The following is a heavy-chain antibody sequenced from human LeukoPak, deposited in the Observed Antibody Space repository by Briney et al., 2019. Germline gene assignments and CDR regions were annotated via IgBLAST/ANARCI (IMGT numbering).Heavy chain of an antibody. CDR3: AKWGDYDVLTGYYVPDY. D-gene: IGHD3-9*01. CDR1: GFTFSNYA. CDR2: ILGSGGST. V-gene: IGHV3-23*01. Sequence: GGSLRLSCAASGFTFSNYAMSWVRQAPGEGLEWVSAILGSGGSTYYADPVKGRFTVSRDNSKSTLYLQMNRLRAEDTALYYCAKWGDYDVLTGYYVPDYWGQGTLVTVSS. J-gene: IGHJ4*02.